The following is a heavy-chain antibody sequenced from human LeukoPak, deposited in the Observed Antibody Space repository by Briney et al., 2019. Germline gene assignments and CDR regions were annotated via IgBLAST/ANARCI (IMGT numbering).Heavy chain of an antibody. J-gene: IGHJ4*02. CDR1: RGSINYFY. CDR2: IYYTGAT. CDR3: ARWNEGLDY. D-gene: IGHD1-1*01. V-gene: IGHV4-59*08. Sequence: PSETLSLTCTVSRGSINYFYWSWIRQPPGKGLEFIAHIYYTGATDYNRSLQSRVSISVDTAKNQLSLRLNSVTAADTAVYYCARWNEGLDYWGQGSLVTVSS.